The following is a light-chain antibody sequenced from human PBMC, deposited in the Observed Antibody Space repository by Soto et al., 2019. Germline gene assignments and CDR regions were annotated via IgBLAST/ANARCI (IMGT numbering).Light chain of an antibody. CDR2: DDN. CDR3: GSWDSSLSAYV. Sequence: QSVLTQPPSVSAAPGQKVTISCSGSSSHIGGNSVSWYQQLPGTAPKLLIYDDNKRPSGIPDRFSGSKSGTSATLGITAFQTGDEADYYCGSWDSSLSAYVFGTGTKAPS. CDR1: SSHIGGNS. V-gene: IGLV1-51*01. J-gene: IGLJ1*01.